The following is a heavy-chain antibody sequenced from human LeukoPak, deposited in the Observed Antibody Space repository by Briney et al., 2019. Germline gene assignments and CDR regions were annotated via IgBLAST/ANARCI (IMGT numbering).Heavy chain of an antibody. V-gene: IGHV3-7*03. CDR2: IKQDGSEK. CDR1: EFTVSSNY. J-gene: IGHJ2*01. CDR3: ARRYFDL. Sequence: GGSLRLSCAASEFTVSSNYMSWVRQAPGKGLEWVANIKQDGSEKYYVDSVKGRFTISRDNAKNSLYLQMNSLRAEDTAVYYCARRYFDLWGRGTLVTVSS.